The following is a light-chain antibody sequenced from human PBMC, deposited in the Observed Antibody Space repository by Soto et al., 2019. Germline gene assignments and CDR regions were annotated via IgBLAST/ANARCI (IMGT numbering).Light chain of an antibody. CDR3: QQLNTYPLT. J-gene: IGKJ3*01. CDR1: QGISSY. CDR2: ASS. Sequence: DIQLTQSPSFLSASVGDRVTITCRASQGISSYLDWYQQKPGKAPNLLIYASSTLKSGVPSRFSGSGSGTEFTLTISSLQTEDFASYYCQQLNTYPLTFGAGTKVDIK. V-gene: IGKV1-9*01.